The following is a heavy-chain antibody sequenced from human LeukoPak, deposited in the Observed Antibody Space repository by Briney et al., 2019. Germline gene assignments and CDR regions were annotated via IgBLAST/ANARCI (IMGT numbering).Heavy chain of an antibody. CDR3: ATGGSSSWYGGFDY. J-gene: IGHJ4*02. V-gene: IGHV3-11*06. Sequence: GGSLRLSCAASGFTLSDYYMSWIRQAPGKGLEWVSYISSSSYTNYADSVKGRFTISRDNAKNSLYLQMNSLRAEDTAVYYCATGGSSSWYGGFDYWGQGTLVTVSS. CDR2: ISSSSYT. D-gene: IGHD6-13*01. CDR1: GFTLSDYY.